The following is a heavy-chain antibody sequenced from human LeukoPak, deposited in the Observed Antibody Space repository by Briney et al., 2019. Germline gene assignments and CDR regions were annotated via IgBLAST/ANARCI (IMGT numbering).Heavy chain of an antibody. CDR2: IITIFGTA. J-gene: IGHJ4*02. CDR3: ARGLTIYDSFDY. CDR1: GGTFSSYA. D-gene: IGHD3-3*01. Sequence: ASVKVSCKASGGTFSSYAISWVRQAPGQGLEWMGGIITIFGTANYAQTFQGRVTITTDESTSTAYMELSSLRSEDTAVYYCARGLTIYDSFDYWGQGTLVTVSS. V-gene: IGHV1-69*05.